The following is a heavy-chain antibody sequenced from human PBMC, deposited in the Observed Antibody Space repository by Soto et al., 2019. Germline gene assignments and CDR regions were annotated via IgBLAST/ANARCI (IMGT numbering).Heavy chain of an antibody. CDR3: ARTGYSSSSGYYYYYGMDV. CDR2: IWYDGSNK. Sequence: PGGSLRLSCAASGFTFSSYGMHWVRQAPGKGLEWVAVIWYDGSNKYYADSVKGRFTISRDNSKNTLYLQMDSLRAEDTAVYYCARTGYSSSSGYYYYYGMDVWGQGTTVTVSS. J-gene: IGHJ6*02. V-gene: IGHV3-33*01. D-gene: IGHD6-6*01. CDR1: GFTFSSYG.